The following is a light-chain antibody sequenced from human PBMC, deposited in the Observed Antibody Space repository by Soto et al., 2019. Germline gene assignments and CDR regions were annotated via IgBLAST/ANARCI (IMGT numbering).Light chain of an antibody. CDR1: QSVSSPY. CDR3: QHFGGTTFT. V-gene: IGKV3-20*01. Sequence: EIVLTQSPGTLSLSPGERATLSCRATQSVSSPYLAWYQQKPGQAPRLLIYGASSRATGIPDRFSGSGSGTHFTLTISRLEPGDFAVYYCQHFGGTTFTVGQGTRLEIK. CDR2: GAS. J-gene: IGKJ5*01.